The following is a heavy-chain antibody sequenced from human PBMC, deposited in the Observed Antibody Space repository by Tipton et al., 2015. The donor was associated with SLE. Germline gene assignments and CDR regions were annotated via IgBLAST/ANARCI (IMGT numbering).Heavy chain of an antibody. J-gene: IGHJ5*01. V-gene: IGHV3-33*06. CDR2: IWYDGSDE. CDR3: VKESRVAATVTYNWIES. CDR1: GFTFSTHA. Sequence: SLRLSCAASGFTFSTHAMHWVRQAPDKGLEWVAVIWYDGSDEYYAGSVKGRFTISRDNSRNTLYLQMNSLRAEDTGVYYCVKESRVAATVTYNWIESWGQGALVTVSS. D-gene: IGHD2-15*01.